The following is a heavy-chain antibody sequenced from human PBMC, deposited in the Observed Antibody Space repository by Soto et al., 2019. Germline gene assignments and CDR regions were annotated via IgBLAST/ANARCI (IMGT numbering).Heavy chain of an antibody. CDR1: GGSFSGYQ. CDR2: INHSGTT. V-gene: IGHV4-34*01. J-gene: IGHJ5*02. CDR3: ARGWRFDP. D-gene: IGHD1-1*01. Sequence: SDTLSRTYGVYGGSFSGYQWNWIRQSPGQGLEWIGEINHSGTTKYNPSLESRINLSVDTSKKQFSLKMFSVTAADTAIYYCARGWRFDPWGQGTQVTVSS.